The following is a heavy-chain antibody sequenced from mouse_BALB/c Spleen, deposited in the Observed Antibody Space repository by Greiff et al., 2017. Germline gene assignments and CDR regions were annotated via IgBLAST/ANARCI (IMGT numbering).Heavy chain of an antibody. CDR2: SRNKANDYTT. D-gene: IGHD2-3*01. CDR1: GFTFSDFY. V-gene: IGHV7-1*02. CDR3: ARAGYDGYYAWFAY. Sequence: EVKLMESGGGLVQPGGSLRLSCATSGFTFSDFYMEWVRQPPGKRLEWIAASRNKANDYTTEYSASVKGRFIVSRDTSQSILYLQMNALRAEDTAIYYCARAGYDGYYAWFAYWGQGTLVTVSA. J-gene: IGHJ3*01.